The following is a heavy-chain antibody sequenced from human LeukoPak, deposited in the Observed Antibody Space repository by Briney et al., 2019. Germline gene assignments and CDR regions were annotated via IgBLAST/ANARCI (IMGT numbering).Heavy chain of an antibody. V-gene: IGHV3-9*03. CDR1: GFTFDDYA. Sequence: PPGRSLRLSCAASGFTFDDYAMHWVRQAPGKGLEWVSGISWNSGKTGYADSVKGRFTIFRDNAKNSLYLQMNSLRAEDMALYYCAKDTRLRNDYGDYFDLLGQGTLVTVSS. CDR2: ISWNSGKT. J-gene: IGHJ4*02. CDR3: AKDTRLRNDYGDYFDL. D-gene: IGHD4-17*01.